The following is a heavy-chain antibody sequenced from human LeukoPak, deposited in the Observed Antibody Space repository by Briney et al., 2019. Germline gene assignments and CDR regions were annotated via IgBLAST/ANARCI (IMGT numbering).Heavy chain of an antibody. J-gene: IGHJ4*02. Sequence: ASVKVSCKASGYTFTSYGISWVRQAPGQGLEWMGGIIPSFGTANYAQKFQGRVTITTDESTSTAYMELSSLRSEDTAVYYCATGVAAAGTATRVDFWGQGTLVTVSS. CDR2: IIPSFGTA. CDR1: GYTFTSYG. V-gene: IGHV1-69*05. CDR3: ATGVAAAGTATRVDF. D-gene: IGHD6-13*01.